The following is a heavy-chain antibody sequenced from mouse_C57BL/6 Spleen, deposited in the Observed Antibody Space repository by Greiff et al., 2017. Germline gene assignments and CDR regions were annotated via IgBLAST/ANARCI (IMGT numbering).Heavy chain of an antibody. CDR3: ARWSTTVVDPQAFAY. Sequence: VQLKESGAELVKPGASVKLSCTASGFNITDYYMHWVKQRTEQGLEWIGRIDPEDGETNYAPKFQGKATITADTSSNTAYLQLSSLTSEDTAVYYCARWSTTVVDPQAFAYWGQGTLVTVSA. CDR1: GFNITDYY. CDR2: IDPEDGET. V-gene: IGHV14-2*01. D-gene: IGHD1-1*01. J-gene: IGHJ3*01.